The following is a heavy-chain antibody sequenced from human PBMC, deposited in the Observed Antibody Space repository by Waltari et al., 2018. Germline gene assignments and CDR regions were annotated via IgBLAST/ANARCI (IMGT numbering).Heavy chain of an antibody. CDR3: TRDLYGSGGDYFDP. V-gene: IGHV3-48*04. Sequence: EVQLVESGGGLVQPGGYLRLYCSASGFTFSRYSMTWVRRGPGKWLEWVSYISSSSSTIYDADSVKGRFTISRDNAKNSLCLEMNSVRAEDTAVYYCTRDLYGSGGDYFDPWGQGTLVTVSS. CDR1: GFTFSRYS. J-gene: IGHJ4*02. CDR2: ISSSSSTI. D-gene: IGHD6-19*01.